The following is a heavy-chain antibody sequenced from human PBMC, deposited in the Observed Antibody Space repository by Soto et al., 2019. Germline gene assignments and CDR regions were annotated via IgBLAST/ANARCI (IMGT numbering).Heavy chain of an antibody. V-gene: IGHV4-30-2*01. D-gene: IGHD6-6*01. Sequence: PSETLSLTCAVSGGSISSGGYSWSWIRQPPGKGLEWIGYIYHSGSTYYNPSLKSRVTISVDRSKNQFSLKLGSVTAADTAVYYCARGLVSSSPHFDYWGQGTLVTVSS. J-gene: IGHJ4*02. CDR1: GGSISSGGYS. CDR2: IYHSGST. CDR3: ARGLVSSSPHFDY.